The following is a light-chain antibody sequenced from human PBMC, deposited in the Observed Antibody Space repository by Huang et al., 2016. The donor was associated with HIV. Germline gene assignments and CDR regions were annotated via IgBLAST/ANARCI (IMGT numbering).Light chain of an antibody. V-gene: IGKV3-15*01. J-gene: IGKJ4*01. Sequence: EIVMTQSPATLSVSPGERVTLSCRANRSVNTNLAWYHQRPGQAPRLLIYGSTTRAPGSPARASGSGSGTDCSLTISSLQSEDFALYYCHQYNNWLLSFGGGTRVDI. CDR3: HQYNNWLLS. CDR2: GST. CDR1: RSVNTN.